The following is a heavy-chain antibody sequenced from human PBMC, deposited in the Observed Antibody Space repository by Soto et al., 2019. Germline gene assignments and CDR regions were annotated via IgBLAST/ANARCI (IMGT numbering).Heavy chain of an antibody. J-gene: IGHJ5*02. D-gene: IGHD6-13*01. V-gene: IGHV4-39*02. CDR3: AREGAAATNWFDP. CDR1: GGSISSSSYY. Sequence: PSETLSLTCTVSGGSISSSSYYWGCVRQPPGKGLEWIGSIYYSGSTYYNPSLKSRVTISVDTSKNQFSLKLSSVTAADTAVYYCAREGAAATNWFDPWGQGTLVTVS. CDR2: IYYSGST.